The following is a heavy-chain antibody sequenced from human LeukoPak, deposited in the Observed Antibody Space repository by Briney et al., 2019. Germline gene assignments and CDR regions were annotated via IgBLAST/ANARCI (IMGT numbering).Heavy chain of an antibody. CDR2: IYYTGNT. V-gene: IGHV4-59*02. Sequence: SETLTLTCTVSGASVINYYWNWIRQPPGKGLEWIGYIYYTGNTNDNPSLKSRVTMPVDTSKNQISLRLSSVTAADTAVYYCARFSDSPISAFDLWGQGTVVTVSS. D-gene: IGHD3-22*01. CDR3: ARFSDSPISAFDL. CDR1: GASVINYY. J-gene: IGHJ3*01.